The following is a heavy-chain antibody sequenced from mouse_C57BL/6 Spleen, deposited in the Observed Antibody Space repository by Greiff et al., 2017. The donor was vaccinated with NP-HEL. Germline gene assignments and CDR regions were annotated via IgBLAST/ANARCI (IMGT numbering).Heavy chain of an antibody. J-gene: IGHJ3*01. Sequence: EVQLQQSGPELVKPGASVKISCKASGYTFTDYYMNWVKQSHGKSLEWIGDINPNNGGTSYNQKFKGKATLTVDKSSSTAYMELRSLTSEDSAVYYCARWEDGIFAYWGQGTLVTVSA. CDR2: INPNNGGT. CDR3: ARWEDGIFAY. V-gene: IGHV1-26*01. D-gene: IGHD2-1*01. CDR1: GYTFTDYY.